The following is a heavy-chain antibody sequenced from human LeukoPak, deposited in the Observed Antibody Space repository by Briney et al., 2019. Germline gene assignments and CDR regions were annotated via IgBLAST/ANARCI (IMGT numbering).Heavy chain of an antibody. Sequence: PSETLSLTCTVSVGSIISSSYYCGWIRQPPGKGLEWIGSIYYSGSTYYNPSLQSRVTISVDTSKNQFSLNLNSVTAADTAVYYCARVKSGSYYVDYWGQGTLVTVSS. CDR3: ARVKSGSYYVDY. J-gene: IGHJ4*02. D-gene: IGHD1-26*01. CDR2: IYYSGST. V-gene: IGHV4-39*07. CDR1: VGSIISSSYY.